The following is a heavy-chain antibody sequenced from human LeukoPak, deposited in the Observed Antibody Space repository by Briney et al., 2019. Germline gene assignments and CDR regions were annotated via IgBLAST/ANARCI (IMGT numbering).Heavy chain of an antibody. CDR2: INSKSERGTT. V-gene: IGHV3-15*01. CDR1: GFTFSNGW. Sequence: GSLRIFCAAAGFTFSNGWAMWVRQAPRKGRVWGGRINSKSERGTTDYAAPVKGRFTISRDGSTNTVYLHMNSLKTEDTAVYFCTSNLYCSTSSCYTLDNWGQGTLVAVSP. CDR3: TSNLYCSTSSCYTLDN. D-gene: IGHD2-2*02. J-gene: IGHJ4*02.